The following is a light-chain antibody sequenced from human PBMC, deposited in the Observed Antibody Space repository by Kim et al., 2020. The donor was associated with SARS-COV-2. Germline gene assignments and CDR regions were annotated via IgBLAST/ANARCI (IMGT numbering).Light chain of an antibody. CDR1: SSNIGSNT. CDR2: TND. CDR3: AAWDDSLNAWV. J-gene: IGLJ3*02. V-gene: IGLV1-44*01. Sequence: QSVLTQPPSASETPGQRVTISCFGGSSNIGSNTVNWYQHFPGTAPKLLIYTNDQRPSGVPDRFSGSKSGTSASLAISGLQSEDEADYYCAAWDDSLNAWVFGGGTQLTVL.